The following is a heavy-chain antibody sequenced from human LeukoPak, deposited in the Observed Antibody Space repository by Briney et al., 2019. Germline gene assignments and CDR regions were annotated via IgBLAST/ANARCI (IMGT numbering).Heavy chain of an antibody. D-gene: IGHD2-2*01. Sequence: GESLKISCKGFGYSFTSFWIAWVRQMPGKGLEWMGIIYPGDSDTRYSPSFQGQVTISADKSISTAYLQWSSLKASDTAMYYCARHLGYCSSTSCYAGDYYYYGMDVWGQGTTVTVSS. J-gene: IGHJ6*02. V-gene: IGHV5-51*01. CDR2: IYPGDSDT. CDR1: GYSFTSFW. CDR3: ARHLGYCSSTSCYAGDYYYYGMDV.